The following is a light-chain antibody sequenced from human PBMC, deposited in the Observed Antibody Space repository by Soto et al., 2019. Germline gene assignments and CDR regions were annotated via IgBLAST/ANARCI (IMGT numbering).Light chain of an antibody. V-gene: IGKV3-15*01. CDR1: QSVSNN. CDR2: GAS. J-gene: IGKJ2*01. CDR3: QQYNNWPPYT. Sequence: EVVMTQSPATLSVSPGERATLSCRASQSVSNNLAWYQQKPGQAPRLLIYGASTRATGIPARFSGSGSGTEVTLTISSLQSADSAVYYCQQYNNWPPYTFGQGTKLEIK.